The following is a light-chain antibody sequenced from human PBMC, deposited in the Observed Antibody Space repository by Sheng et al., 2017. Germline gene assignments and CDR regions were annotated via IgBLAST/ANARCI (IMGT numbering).Light chain of an antibody. CDR3: QQYYNYPPLT. J-gene: IGKJ3*01. V-gene: IGKV1-8*01. CDR1: QGISSY. CDR2: AAS. Sequence: AIRMTQSPSSLSASTGDRVTITCRASQGISSYLAWYQQKPGKAPKLLIYAASTLQSGVPSRFSGSGSGTDFTLTISSLQSEDFATYYCQQYYNYPPLTFGPGTEVGIK.